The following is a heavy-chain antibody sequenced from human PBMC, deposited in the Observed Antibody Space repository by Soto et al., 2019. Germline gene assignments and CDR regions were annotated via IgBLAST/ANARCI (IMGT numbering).Heavy chain of an antibody. J-gene: IGHJ6*02. Sequence: ASVKVSCKASGYSFTDYHIHWVRQAPGQGLEWLGRINPKSGGTSTAQKFQGWVTMTRDRSISTVYVELTRLRSDDTAVYFCARGHSTDCSNGVCSFFYNHEMDVWGQGTTVTVSS. CDR1: GYSFTDYH. V-gene: IGHV1-2*04. CDR3: ARGHSTDCSNGVCSFFYNHEMDV. D-gene: IGHD2-8*01. CDR2: INPKSGGT.